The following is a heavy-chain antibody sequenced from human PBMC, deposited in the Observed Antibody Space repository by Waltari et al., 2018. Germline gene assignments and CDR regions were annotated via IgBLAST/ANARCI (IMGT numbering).Heavy chain of an antibody. V-gene: IGHV3-23*01. D-gene: IGHD3-3*01. CDR2: ISGSGGST. CDR1: GFTFSSYA. CDR3: ANDRGYYDFWSGYYTFDY. J-gene: IGHJ4*02. Sequence: EVQLLESGGGLVQPGGSLRLSCAASGFTFSSYAMSWVHQAPGQGLEWVSAISGSGGSTYYVDSVKGRFTISRDNSKNTLYLQMNSLRAEDTAVYYCANDRGYYDFWSGYYTFDYWGQGTLVTVSS.